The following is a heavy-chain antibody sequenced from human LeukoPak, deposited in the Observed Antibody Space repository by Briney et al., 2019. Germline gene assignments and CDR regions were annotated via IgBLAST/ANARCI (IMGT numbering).Heavy chain of an antibody. V-gene: IGHV3-23*01. CDR1: GFPLSSYA. CDR2: TSSSDPGT. D-gene: IGHD1-26*01. J-gene: IGHJ4*02. Sequence: GGSLRLSCAASGFPLSSYAMSWVRQGPGKGLEWVAATSSSDPGTYHADSVRGRFTISRDNAKNTVYLQMDSLRAEDTAVYYCAKRGAEVGASVAPGDYWGQGTLLTVSS. CDR3: AKRGAEVGASVAPGDY.